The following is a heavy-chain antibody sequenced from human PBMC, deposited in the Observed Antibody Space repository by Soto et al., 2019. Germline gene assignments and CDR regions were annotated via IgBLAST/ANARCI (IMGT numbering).Heavy chain of an antibody. Sequence: SETLSLTCPLSGGSVRAPDWWNWVRQSPDKGLEWIAEVHISGHSNYNPSLRSRVSVSIDSSKNQFYLNLNSVTAADTAIYYCAGRRQGCSATSCDFDPWGQGTQVTVSS. CDR1: GGSVRAPDW. J-gene: IGHJ5*01. CDR2: VHISGHS. V-gene: IGHV4-4*02. D-gene: IGHD2-2*01. CDR3: AGRRQGCSATSCDFDP.